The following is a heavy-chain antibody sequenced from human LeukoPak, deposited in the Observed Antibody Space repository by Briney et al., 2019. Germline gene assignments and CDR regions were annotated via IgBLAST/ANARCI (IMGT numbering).Heavy chain of an antibody. CDR3: ARSSGWYYFDY. CDR2: ISYDGSNK. CDR1: XXXX. J-gene: IGHJ4*02. D-gene: IGHD6-19*01. Sequence: XXXXXXXVXXAPGKGXEXVAVISYDGSNKYYADSVKGRFTISRDNSKNTLYLQMNSLRAEDTAVYYCARSSGWYYFDYWGQGTLVTVSS. V-gene: IGHV3-30-3*01.